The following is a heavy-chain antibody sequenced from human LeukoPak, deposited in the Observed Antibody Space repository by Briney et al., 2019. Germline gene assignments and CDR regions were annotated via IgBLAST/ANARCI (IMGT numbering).Heavy chain of an antibody. Sequence: PGGSLRLSCAASGFTFNTYTMNWVRQAPGKGLEWVSYISGSSGIIDYADSVRGRFTISRDNAKNSLYLQMNSLRAEDTAVYYCARGGLTITMFGVPIIRNFDYWGQGTLVTVSS. V-gene: IGHV3-48*01. CDR1: GFTFNTYT. J-gene: IGHJ4*02. CDR2: ISGSSGII. D-gene: IGHD3-3*01. CDR3: ARGGLTITMFGVPIIRNFDY.